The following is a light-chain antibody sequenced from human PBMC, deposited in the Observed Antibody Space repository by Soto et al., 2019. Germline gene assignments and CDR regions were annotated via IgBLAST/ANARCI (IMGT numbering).Light chain of an antibody. V-gene: IGKV3-15*01. CDR2: GAS. J-gene: IGKJ1*01. CDR3: QQYNNWWT. Sequence: EIVMTQSPATLSMSPGERATLSCRASQSVSSSLAWYQQKPGQAPRLLIYGASTRATGIPDRFSGSWSETEFTLTISSLQAEDFAIYYCQQYNNWWTFGQGTKVEIK. CDR1: QSVSSS.